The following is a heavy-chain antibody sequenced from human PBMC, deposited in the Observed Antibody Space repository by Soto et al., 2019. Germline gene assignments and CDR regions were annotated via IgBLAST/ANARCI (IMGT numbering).Heavy chain of an antibody. D-gene: IGHD5-12*01. CDR2: IYYSGST. Sequence: SETLSLTCTVSGGSISSSSYYWGWIRQPPGKGLEWIGSIYYSGSTYYNPSLKSRVTISVDTSKNQFSLKLSSVTAADTAVYYCATIGGIYSWFDPWGQGTLVTVSS. CDR1: GGSISSSSYY. CDR3: ATIGGIYSWFDP. V-gene: IGHV4-39*01. J-gene: IGHJ5*02.